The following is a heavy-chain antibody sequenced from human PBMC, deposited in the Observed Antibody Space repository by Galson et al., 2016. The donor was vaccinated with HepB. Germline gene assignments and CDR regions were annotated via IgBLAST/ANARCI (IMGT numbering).Heavy chain of an antibody. J-gene: IGHJ5*02. Sequence: SLRLSCAASGFSFKSYGMHWVRQAPGKGLEWVSLIYSGGSTYYTDSVKGRFTISRDSSNNTLYLQMSSLRVEDTAVYYCARAGGAVAATWGQGTLVTVSS. D-gene: IGHD6-19*01. CDR2: IYSGGST. CDR1: GFSFKSYG. V-gene: IGHV3-53*01. CDR3: ARAGGAVAAT.